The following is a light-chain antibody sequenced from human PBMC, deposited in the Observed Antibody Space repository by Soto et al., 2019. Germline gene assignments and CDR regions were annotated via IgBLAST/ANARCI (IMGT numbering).Light chain of an antibody. V-gene: IGLV1-44*01. CDR3: AAWDDSLNGLV. J-gene: IGLJ2*01. Sequence: QSVLTQPPSASGTPGQRGTISCSGSSANIGSNTVNWYQQLPGTAPKLLIYSNNQRPSGVPDLFSGSKSGTSASLAISGLQSEDEADYYCAAWDDSLNGLVFGGGTKLTVL. CDR2: SNN. CDR1: SANIGSNT.